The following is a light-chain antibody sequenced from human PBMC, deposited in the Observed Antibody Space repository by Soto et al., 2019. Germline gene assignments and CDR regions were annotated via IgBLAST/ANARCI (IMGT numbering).Light chain of an antibody. CDR1: SSDVGDYNY. CDR3: SSYSGSSTSVL. V-gene: IGLV2-14*01. J-gene: IGLJ2*01. CDR2: DVS. Sequence: QSALTQPASVSGSPGQSITISCTGSSSDVGDYNYVSWYQQHPDKAPKLMIYDVSNRPLGVSDRFSGSKSGNTASLTISGLQAEDEADYYCSSYSGSSTSVLFGGGTKLTVL.